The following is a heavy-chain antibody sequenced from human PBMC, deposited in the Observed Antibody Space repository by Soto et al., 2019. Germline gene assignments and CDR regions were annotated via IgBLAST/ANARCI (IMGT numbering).Heavy chain of an antibody. J-gene: IGHJ4*02. D-gene: IGHD1-26*01. CDR3: ARLGGSYAVPHFDY. V-gene: IGHV4-59*08. CDR2: IYYSGTAT. Sequence: SETLSLTCTVSGGSISSYYWTWIRQPPGKGLEWMGYIYYSGTATNYNPSLKSRVTLSVDTSKNQFSLKLSSVTAADTAVYYCARLGGSYAVPHFDYWGQGTLVTVSS. CDR1: GGSISSYY.